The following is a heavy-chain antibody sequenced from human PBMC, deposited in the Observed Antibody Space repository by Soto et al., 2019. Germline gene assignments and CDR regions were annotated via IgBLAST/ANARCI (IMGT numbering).Heavy chain of an antibody. CDR3: ARDRWIVVGDYYYYYMDV. CDR1: GGSISSGGYY. CDR2: IYYSGST. D-gene: IGHD2-15*01. J-gene: IGHJ6*03. V-gene: IGHV4-31*03. Sequence: QVQLQESGPGLVKPSQTLSLTCIVSGGSISSGGYYWSWIRQHPGKGLEWIGYIYYSGSTYYNPSLKSRVTISVDTSKNQFSLKLSSVTAADTAVYYCARDRWIVVGDYYYYYMDVWGKGTTVTVSS.